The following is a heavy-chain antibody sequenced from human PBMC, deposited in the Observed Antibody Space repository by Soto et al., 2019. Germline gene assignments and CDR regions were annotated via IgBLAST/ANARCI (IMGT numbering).Heavy chain of an antibody. V-gene: IGHV4-34*01. CDR1: GGAFNGYY. CDR3: ARGGAALVRGSIGGFDY. Sequence: SETLSLTCAVNGGAFNGYYWTWIRQPPGKGLEWIGEINHSGTVDYNPSLKSRVTVSIDTSKKEFSLTLTSVTAADTAVYYCARGGAALVRGSIGGFDYWGQGPLATVSS. D-gene: IGHD3-10*01. CDR2: INHSGTV. J-gene: IGHJ4*02.